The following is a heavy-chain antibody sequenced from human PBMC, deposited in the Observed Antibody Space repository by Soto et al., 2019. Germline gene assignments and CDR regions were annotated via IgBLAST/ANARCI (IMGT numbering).Heavy chain of an antibody. J-gene: IGHJ4*02. CDR3: AHCRGGVASF. D-gene: IGHD2-2*01. CDR1: GFSLSTRDVG. CDR2: VYWDDSK. Sequence: QITLNESGPTLVKPTQTLTLTCTFSGFSLSTRDVGVGWIRQPPGEALEWLGVVYWDDSKTYSPSLESRLTITKDPSKNRVVLRMTKMDPVDTATYFCAHCRGGVASFWGQGTLVTVSS. V-gene: IGHV2-5*02.